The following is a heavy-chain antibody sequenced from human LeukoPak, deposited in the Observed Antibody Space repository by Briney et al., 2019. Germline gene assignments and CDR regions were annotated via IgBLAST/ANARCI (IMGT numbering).Heavy chain of an antibody. CDR3: VRDRGTYRPIDY. V-gene: IGHV3-21*04. CDR2: ISFTGTYI. CDR1: AFSLSGYN. D-gene: IGHD1-26*01. Sequence: GGSLRLSCAASAFSLSGYNMNWVRQAPGKGLEWVSSISFTGTYIYYADSVKGRFTISRDNAQNSLYLQMNSLRAEDTAIYYCVRDRGTYRPIDYWGQGTLVTVSS. J-gene: IGHJ4*02.